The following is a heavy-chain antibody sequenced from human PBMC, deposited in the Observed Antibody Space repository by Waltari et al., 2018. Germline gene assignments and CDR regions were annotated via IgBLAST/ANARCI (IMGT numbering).Heavy chain of an antibody. V-gene: IGHV3-30-3*01. CDR1: GFTFSSYA. J-gene: IGHJ4*02. Sequence: QVQLVESGGGVVQPGRSLRLSCAASGFTFSSYAMHWVRQAPGKGLEWVAVISYDGSNKYYADSVKGRFTISRDNSKNTLYLQMNSLRAEDTAVYYCARDRAVLAVALDYWGQGTLVTVSS. CDR3: ARDRAVLAVALDY. CDR2: ISYDGSNK. D-gene: IGHD6-19*01.